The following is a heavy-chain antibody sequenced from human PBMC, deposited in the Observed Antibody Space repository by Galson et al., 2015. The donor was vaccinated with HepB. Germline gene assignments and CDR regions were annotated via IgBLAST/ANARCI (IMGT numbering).Heavy chain of an antibody. Sequence: SVKVSCKASGGTFSSYAISWVRQAPGQGLEWMGGIIPIFGTANYAQKFQGRVTITADKSTSTAYMELSSLRSEDTAVYYCARGTYYYDSSGYYYRSHREVWFDPWGQGTLVTVSS. J-gene: IGHJ5*02. D-gene: IGHD3-22*01. V-gene: IGHV1-69*06. CDR1: GGTFSSYA. CDR2: IIPIFGTA. CDR3: ARGTYYYDSSGYYYRSHREVWFDP.